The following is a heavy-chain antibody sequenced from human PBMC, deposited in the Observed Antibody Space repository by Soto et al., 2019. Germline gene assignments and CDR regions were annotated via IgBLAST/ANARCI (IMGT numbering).Heavy chain of an antibody. CDR2: INHSGST. J-gene: IGHJ4*02. CDR3: ARFDYGDDYFDY. CDR1: GGSFSGYY. D-gene: IGHD4-17*01. V-gene: IGHV4-34*01. Sequence: LSLTCAVYGGSFSGYYWSWIRQPPGKGLEWIGEINHSGSTNYNPSLKSRVTISVDTSKNQFSLKLSSVTAADTAVYYCARFDYGDDYFDYWGQGTLVTVSS.